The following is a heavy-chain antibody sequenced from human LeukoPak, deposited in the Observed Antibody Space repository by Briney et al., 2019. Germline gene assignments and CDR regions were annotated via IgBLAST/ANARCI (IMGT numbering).Heavy chain of an antibody. CDR3: ARGKDWNNSN. CDR1: GGSFSGYY. Sequence: SETLSLTCAVYGGSFSGYYWSWIRQPPGKGLEWIGEINHSGSTNYNPSLKSRVTISVDTSKNQFSLKLSPVTAADTAVYYCARGKDWNNSNWGQGTLVTVSS. V-gene: IGHV4-34*01. D-gene: IGHD1/OR15-1a*01. J-gene: IGHJ4*02. CDR2: INHSGST.